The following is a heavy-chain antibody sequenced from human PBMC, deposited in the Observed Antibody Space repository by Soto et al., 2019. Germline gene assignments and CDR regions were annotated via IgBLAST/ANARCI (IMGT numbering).Heavy chain of an antibody. CDR2: ISAYNGNT. D-gene: IGHD2-2*01. CDR1: GYTFTSYG. CDR3: ARDLSADIVVVPPYGMDV. V-gene: IGHV1-18*01. J-gene: IGHJ6*02. Sequence: ASVKVSCKASGYTFTSYGISWVRQAPGQGLEWMGWISAYNGNTNYAQKLQGRVTMTTDTSTSTAYMELRSLRSDDTAVYYCARDLSADIVVVPPYGMDVWGQGTTVTVSS.